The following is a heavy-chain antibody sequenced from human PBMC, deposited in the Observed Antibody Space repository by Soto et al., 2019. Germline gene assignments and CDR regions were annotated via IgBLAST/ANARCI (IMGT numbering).Heavy chain of an antibody. J-gene: IGHJ5*02. CDR3: ARSGGSAYPFDP. V-gene: IGHV4-31*03. CDR2: IYYSGNS. CDR1: GGSISSGAYY. D-gene: IGHD3-22*01. Sequence: QVQLQESGPGLVKPSQTLSLTCTVSGGSISSGAYYWSWIRQRPGKGLEWIGYIYYSGNSYYNPSLKSRVTISVDTSKNQFSLKLSSVTAADTAVYYCARSGGSAYPFDPWGQGTLVTVSS.